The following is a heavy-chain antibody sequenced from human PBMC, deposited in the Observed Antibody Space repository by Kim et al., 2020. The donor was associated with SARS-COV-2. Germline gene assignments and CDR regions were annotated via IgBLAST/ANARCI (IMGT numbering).Heavy chain of an antibody. CDR2: GIA. V-gene: IGHV1-69*04. D-gene: IGHD3-10*01. J-gene: IGHJ3*02. CDR3: AGVWVGGDI. Sequence: GIANYEQKFQGRGTITADKSTSTAYMELSSLRSEDTAVYYCAGVWVGGDIWGQGTMVTVSS.